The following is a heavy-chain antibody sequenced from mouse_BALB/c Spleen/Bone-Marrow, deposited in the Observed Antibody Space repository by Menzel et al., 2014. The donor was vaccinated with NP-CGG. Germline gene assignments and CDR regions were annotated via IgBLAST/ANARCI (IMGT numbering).Heavy chain of an antibody. Sequence: VQLRQSGPELMRPGVSVKISCKGFGYTFTGYAIHWVKQSHAKTLEWIGVISSYSGNTNYNQKFKGRATMTVDKSSSTAYMELARLTSEDSAIYYCASTAGTQYDYFAYWGQGTTLTVSS. CDR1: GYTFTGYA. D-gene: IGHD1-2*01. CDR3: ASTAGTQYDYFAY. CDR2: ISSYSGNT. J-gene: IGHJ2*01. V-gene: IGHV1-67*01.